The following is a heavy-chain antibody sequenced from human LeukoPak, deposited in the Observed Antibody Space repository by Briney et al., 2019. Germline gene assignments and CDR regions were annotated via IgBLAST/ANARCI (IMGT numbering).Heavy chain of an antibody. CDR2: ISSRSSYI. Sequence: GGSLRLSCAASGFTFSSYSMNWVRQAPGKGLEWVSSISSRSSYIYYADSVKGRFTISRDNSKNTLYLQMNSLRAGDTAVYYCAKDPPDWDYSGSYWGAFDIWGQGTMVTVSS. V-gene: IGHV3-21*01. CDR3: AKDPPDWDYSGSYWGAFDI. J-gene: IGHJ3*02. CDR1: GFTFSSYS. D-gene: IGHD1-26*01.